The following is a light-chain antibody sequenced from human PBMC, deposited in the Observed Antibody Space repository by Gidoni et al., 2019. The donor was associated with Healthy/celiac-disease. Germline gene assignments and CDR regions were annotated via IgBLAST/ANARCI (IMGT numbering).Light chain of an antibody. CDR2: DAS. V-gene: IGKV3-11*01. Sequence: EIVLTQSPATLSLSPWERATLSCRASQCVSSYLAWYQQKPGQAPRLLIYDASNRATGIPARFSGSGSGTDFTLTISSLEPEDFAVYYCQQRSNWPLFGGGTKVEIK. J-gene: IGKJ4*01. CDR3: QQRSNWPL. CDR1: QCVSSY.